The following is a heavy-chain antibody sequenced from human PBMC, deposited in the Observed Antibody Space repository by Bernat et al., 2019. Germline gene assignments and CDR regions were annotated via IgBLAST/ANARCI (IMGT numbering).Heavy chain of an antibody. CDR3: AKVSSSSYFDY. CDR1: GFTFSSYG. Sequence: QVQLVESGGGVVQPGRSLRLSCAASGFTFSSYGMHWVRQAPGKGLEWVAVISDDGSNKYYADSVKGRFTISRDNSKNTLYMQMNGLEAEDAGGYYCAKVSSSSYFDYWGQGTLVTVSS. V-gene: IGHV3-30*18. CDR2: ISDDGSNK. J-gene: IGHJ4*02. D-gene: IGHD6-6*01.